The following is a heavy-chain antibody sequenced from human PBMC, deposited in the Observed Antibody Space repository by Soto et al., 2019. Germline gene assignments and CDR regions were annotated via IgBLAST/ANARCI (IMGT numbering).Heavy chain of an antibody. V-gene: IGHV4-31*03. J-gene: IGHJ5*02. CDR3: XXXXXXXXYVLTGLWFDP. CDR2: IYYSGST. CDR1: GGSISSGGYY. Sequence: QVQLQESGPGLVKPSQTLSLTCTVSGGSISSGGYYWSWIRQHPGKGLEWIGYIYYSGSTYYNPSLKSRVTISVDTSKNQFSLKLSSXXXXXXXVYXXXXXXXXXYVLTGLWFDPWGQGTLVTVSS. D-gene: IGHD2-8*01.